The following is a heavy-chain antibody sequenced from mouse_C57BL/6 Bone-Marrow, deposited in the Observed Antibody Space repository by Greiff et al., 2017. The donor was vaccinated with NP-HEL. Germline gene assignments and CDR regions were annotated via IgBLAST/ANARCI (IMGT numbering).Heavy chain of an antibody. Sequence: VQVVESDAELVKPGASVKISCKVSGYTFTDHTIHWMKQRPEQGLEWIGYIYPRDGSTKYNEKFKGKATLTADKSSSTAYMQLNSLTSEDSAVYFCARGYYGSSGWFAYWGQGTLVTVSA. CDR3: ARGYYGSSGWFAY. CDR1: GYTFTDHT. V-gene: IGHV1-78*01. D-gene: IGHD1-1*01. CDR2: IYPRDGST. J-gene: IGHJ3*01.